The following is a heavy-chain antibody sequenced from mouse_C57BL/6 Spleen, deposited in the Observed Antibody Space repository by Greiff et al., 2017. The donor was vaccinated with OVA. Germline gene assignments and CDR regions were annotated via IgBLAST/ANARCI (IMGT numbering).Heavy chain of an antibody. CDR1: GFTFTDYY. D-gene: IGHD2-2*01. V-gene: IGHV7-3*01. CDR3: ASTMVTTGGYYFDY. Sequence: EVKLVESGGGLVQPGGSLSLSCAASGFTFTDYYMSWVRQPPGKALEWLGVIRNKANGYTTEYSASVKGRFTISRDNSQSILYLQMNALRAEDSATYYCASTMVTTGGYYFDYWGQGTTLTVSS. J-gene: IGHJ2*01. CDR2: IRNKANGYTT.